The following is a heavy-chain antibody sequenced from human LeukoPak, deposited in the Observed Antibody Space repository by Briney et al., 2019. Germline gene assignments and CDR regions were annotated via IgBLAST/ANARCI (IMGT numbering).Heavy chain of an antibody. V-gene: IGHV4-59*01. CDR2: IYYSGST. CDR1: GGSISSYY. Sequence: SETLSLTCTGSGGSISSYYWSWIRQPPGKGLEWIGYIYYSGSTNYNPSLKSRVTISVDTSKNQFSPKLSSVTAADTAVYYCARGGIAAAVDYWGQGTLVTVSS. J-gene: IGHJ4*02. D-gene: IGHD6-13*01. CDR3: ARGGIAAAVDY.